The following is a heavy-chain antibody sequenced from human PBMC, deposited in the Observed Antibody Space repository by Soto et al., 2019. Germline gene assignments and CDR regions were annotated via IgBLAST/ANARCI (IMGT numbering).Heavy chain of an antibody. V-gene: IGHV1-69*01. J-gene: IGHJ5*02. CDR2: IIPIFGTA. CDR3: ARAIVGPTTTGWLDP. D-gene: IGHD1-26*01. CDR1: GFTFSNDA. Sequence: VQLLESGGGLVRPGGSLRLSCAASGFTFSNDAMNWVRQAPGKGLEWMGGIIPIFGTANYAQKFQGRVTITADESTSTAYMELSSLRFEDTAVYYCARAIVGPTTTGWLDPWGQGTLVTVSS.